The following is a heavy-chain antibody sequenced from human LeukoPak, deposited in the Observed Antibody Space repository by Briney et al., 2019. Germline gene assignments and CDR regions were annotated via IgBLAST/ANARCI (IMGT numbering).Heavy chain of an antibody. CDR2: ISSSSSYI. Sequence: GGSLRLSCAASGFTFSSYSMNWVRQAPGKGLEWVSSISSSSSYIHYADSVKGRFTISRDNAKNSLYLQMNSLRAEDTAVYYCARAPSNDDIVVVPAAPYYMDVWGKGTTVTVSS. CDR1: GFTFSSYS. D-gene: IGHD2-2*01. J-gene: IGHJ6*03. CDR3: ARAPSNDDIVVVPAAPYYMDV. V-gene: IGHV3-21*01.